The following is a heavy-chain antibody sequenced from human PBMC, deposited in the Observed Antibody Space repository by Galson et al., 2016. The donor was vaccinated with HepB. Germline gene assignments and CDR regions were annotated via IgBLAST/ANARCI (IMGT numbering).Heavy chain of an antibody. CDR2: TYYRSKWYN. V-gene: IGHV6-1*01. CDR3: AREIHKYFYYSSRHDY. CDR1: GDSVSNNYAA. D-gene: IGHD3-22*01. J-gene: IGHJ4*02. Sequence: CAISGDSVSNNYAAWNWIRQSPSRGLEWLGRTYYRSKWYNDYANSVKSRVTINSDTSKNQFSLNLKSVTPDDTDVYYCAREIHKYFYYSSRHDYCGQGPLVTVSS.